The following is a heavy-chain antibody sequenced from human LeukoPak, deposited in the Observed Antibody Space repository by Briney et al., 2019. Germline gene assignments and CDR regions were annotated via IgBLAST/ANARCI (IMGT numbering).Heavy chain of an antibody. D-gene: IGHD2-15*01. Sequence: GGSLRLSCAASGFTFSSYGMHWVRQAPGKGLEWVAVISYDGSNKYYADSVKGRFTISRDNSKNTLYLQMNSLRAEDTAVYYCAKESLVVVAAPFDYWGQGTLVAVSS. V-gene: IGHV3-30*18. CDR3: AKESLVVVAAPFDY. CDR2: ISYDGSNK. CDR1: GFTFSSYG. J-gene: IGHJ4*02.